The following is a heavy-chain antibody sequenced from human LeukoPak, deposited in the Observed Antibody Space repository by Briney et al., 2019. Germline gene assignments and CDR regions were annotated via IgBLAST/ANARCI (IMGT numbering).Heavy chain of an antibody. Sequence: GGSLRLSCAATGFSVKDDGMDWVRQPPGKGLEWVSAINWNGGGTDYADSVKGRFTISRDNAKNSLYLQLSSLRPEDTALYYCAKHLTATNTYIFFGLDVWGQGTSVNVSS. V-gene: IGHV3-20*04. CDR3: AKHLTATNTYIFFGLDV. D-gene: IGHD1-26*01. J-gene: IGHJ6*02. CDR1: GFSVKDDG. CDR2: INWNGGGT.